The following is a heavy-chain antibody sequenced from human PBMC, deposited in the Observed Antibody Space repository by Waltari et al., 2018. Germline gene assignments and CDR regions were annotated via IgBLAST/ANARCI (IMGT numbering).Heavy chain of an antibody. V-gene: IGHV1-8*01. CDR2: MNPNSGST. CDR1: GYTFTSYD. CDR3: AMGNGAVIKDSFDT. J-gene: IGHJ3*02. D-gene: IGHD3-10*01. Sequence: QLQLVQSGAEVKKPGATVKVSCKASGYTFTSYDMNWVRQATGQGLEWMGWMNPNSGSTGYEQKFQGRVTMTRDTSISTAYMELSSLTSEDTAVYYCAMGNGAVIKDSFDTWGQGTMVTVSS.